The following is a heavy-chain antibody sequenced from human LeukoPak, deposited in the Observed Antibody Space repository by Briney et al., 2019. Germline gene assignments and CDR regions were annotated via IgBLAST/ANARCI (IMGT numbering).Heavy chain of an antibody. D-gene: IGHD2-15*01. CDR1: GGSFSGYY. J-gene: IGHJ5*02. CDR2: IYHSGST. CDR3: ARSGSGHNWFDP. V-gene: IGHV4-38-2*01. Sequence: PSETLSLTCAVYGGSFSGYYWGWIRQPPGKGLERIGSIYHSGSTYYNPSLKSRVTISVDTSKNQFSLKLSSVTAADTAVYYCARSGSGHNWFDPWGQGTLVTVSS.